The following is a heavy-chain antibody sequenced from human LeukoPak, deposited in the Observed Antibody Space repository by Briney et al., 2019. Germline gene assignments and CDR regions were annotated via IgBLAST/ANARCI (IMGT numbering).Heavy chain of an antibody. CDR1: GGSVYSGGYY. CDR2: IDDSGST. CDR3: AREGDYYDSSGYS. V-gene: IGHV4-31*03. Sequence: SSETLSLTCTVSGGSVYSGGYYWTWIRQHPGKGLEWIGYIDDSGSTFSNPTLKSRVTISVDTSKNQFSLKLRSVTAADTAVYYCAREGDYYDSSGYSWGHGSLVIVSS. J-gene: IGHJ5*01. D-gene: IGHD3-22*01.